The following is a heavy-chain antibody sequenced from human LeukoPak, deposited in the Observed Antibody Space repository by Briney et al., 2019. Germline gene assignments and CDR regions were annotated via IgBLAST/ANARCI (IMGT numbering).Heavy chain of an antibody. CDR3: AAVVPAATTNWFDP. CDR1: GFTFSSYG. Sequence: GGSLRLSCAASGFTFSSYGMHWVRQAPGKGLEWVAFIRYDGSNKYYADSVKGRFTISRDNSKNTLYLQMNSLRAEDTAVYYCAAVVPAATTNWFDPWGQGTLVTVSS. V-gene: IGHV3-30*02. J-gene: IGHJ5*02. D-gene: IGHD2-2*01. CDR2: IRYDGSNK.